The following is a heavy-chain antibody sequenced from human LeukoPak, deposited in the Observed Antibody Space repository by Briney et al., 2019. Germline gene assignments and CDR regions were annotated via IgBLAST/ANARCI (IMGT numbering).Heavy chain of an antibody. CDR2: IYYSGST. J-gene: IGHJ3*02. CDR3: ARHRTYDSSGYYYFDAFDI. Sequence: PSETLSLTCTVSGGSISSSSYYWGWIRQPPGKGLEWFGSIYYSGSTYYNPSLKGRVTISVDTSKNQFSLKLSSVTAADTAVYYCARHRTYDSSGYYYFDAFDIWGQGTMVTVSS. CDR1: GGSISSSSYY. D-gene: IGHD3-22*01. V-gene: IGHV4-39*01.